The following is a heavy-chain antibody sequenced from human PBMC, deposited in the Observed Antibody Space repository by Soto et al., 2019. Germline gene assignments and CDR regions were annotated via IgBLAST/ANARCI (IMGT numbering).Heavy chain of an antibody. CDR3: ARGPYGGYFDF. V-gene: IGHV4-31*03. CDR1: GFSISSGGYY. J-gene: IGHJ4*02. Sequence: QVQLQASGPGLVTPSQTLSLTCTVSGFSISSGGYYWSWIRQHPGRGVEWIGHIYYSGSTKYNPSLRSRLTIAVETFKNPFSLGLTSVTAADTAVYYCARGPYGGYFDFWCQGALVTVS. D-gene: IGHD3-16*01. CDR2: IYYSGST.